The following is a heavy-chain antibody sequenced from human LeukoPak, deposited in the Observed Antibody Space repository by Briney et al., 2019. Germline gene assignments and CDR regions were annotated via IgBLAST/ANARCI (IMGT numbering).Heavy chain of an antibody. CDR2: ISVSGAST. D-gene: IGHD3-22*01. V-gene: IGHV3-23*01. J-gene: IGHJ4*02. Sequence: GGSLRLSRAASGFTFSSFAMSWVRQAPGKGLEWVSSISVSGASTNYADSVKDRFTMSRDNSKNTLYLQMNSLRAEDTVVYYCAKERSYDSSGYIFSDWGQGTLVTDSS. CDR1: GFTFSSFA. CDR3: AKERSYDSSGYIFSD.